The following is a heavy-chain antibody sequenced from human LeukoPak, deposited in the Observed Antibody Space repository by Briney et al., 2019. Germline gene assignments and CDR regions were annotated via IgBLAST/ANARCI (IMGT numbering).Heavy chain of an antibody. CDR3: ARDYFYCSSTSCRRYDAFDI. V-gene: IGHV1-46*01. CDR2: INPSGGST. D-gene: IGHD2-2*01. J-gene: IGHJ3*02. CDR1: GYTFTSYY. Sequence: GASVKVSCKASGYTFTSYYMHWVRQAPGQGLEWMGIINPSGGSTSYAQKFQGRVTMTRDMSTSIVYMELSSLRSEDTAVYYCARDYFYCSSTSCRRYDAFDIWGQGTMVTVSS.